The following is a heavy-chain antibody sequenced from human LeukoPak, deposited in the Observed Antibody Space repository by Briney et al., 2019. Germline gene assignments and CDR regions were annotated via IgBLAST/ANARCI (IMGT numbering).Heavy chain of an antibody. Sequence: GGSLRLSCAASGFTFRSYSMNWVRQAPGKGLEWVSSISSNSSYIYYADSVKGRFTISRDNAKNSLYLQMNSLRAEDTAVYYCAELGITMIGGVWGKGTTVTISS. CDR3: AELGITMIGGV. CDR1: GFTFRSYS. CDR2: ISSNSSYI. D-gene: IGHD3-10*02. V-gene: IGHV3-21*01. J-gene: IGHJ6*04.